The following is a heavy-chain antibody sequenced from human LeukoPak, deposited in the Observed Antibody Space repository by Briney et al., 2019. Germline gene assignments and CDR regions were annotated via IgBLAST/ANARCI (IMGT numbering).Heavy chain of an antibody. D-gene: IGHD3-22*01. CDR1: GYTFTSYY. CDR3: AREAWYYDSSGYYDY. V-gene: IGHV1-46*01. CDR2: INPSGGST. J-gene: IGHJ4*02. Sequence: GASVQVSCKASGYTFTSYYMHWVRQAPGQGLEWMGIINPSGGSTSYAQKFQGRVTMTRDTSTSTVYVELSSLRSEDTAVYYCAREAWYYDSSGYYDYWGQGTLVTVSS.